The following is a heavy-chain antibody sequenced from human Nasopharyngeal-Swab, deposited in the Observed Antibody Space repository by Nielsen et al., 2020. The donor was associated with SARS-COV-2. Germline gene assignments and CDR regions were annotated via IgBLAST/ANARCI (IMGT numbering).Heavy chain of an antibody. D-gene: IGHD2-2*01. V-gene: IGHV3-9*01. CDR1: GISFEDYA. Sequence: GGSLRLSCAASGISFEDYAMHWVRQVPGKGLEWVSSISRDSERKDYADSVSGRFTISRDNAKNFLFLQMNSLRPEDTAFYYCAGYDCRSPFCYRYGLDVWGHGTAVTVSS. CDR3: AGYDCRSPFCYRYGLDV. CDR2: ISRDSERK. J-gene: IGHJ6*02.